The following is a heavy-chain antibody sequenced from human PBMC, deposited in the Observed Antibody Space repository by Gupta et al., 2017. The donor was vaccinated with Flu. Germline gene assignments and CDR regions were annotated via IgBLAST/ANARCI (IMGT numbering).Heavy chain of an antibody. CDR2: IDPSDSYT. J-gene: IGHJ4*02. Sequence: EVQLVQSGAEVKKPGASLRISCKGSGYSFTSYWISWVRQMPGKGLEWMGMIDPSDSYTNYSPSFQGHVTISADKSISTAYLQWSSLKASDTAMYYCARFDYYDSSGYHRTDDYWGQGTLVTGAS. D-gene: IGHD3-22*01. CDR3: ARFDYYDSSGYHRTDDY. CDR1: GYSFTSYW. V-gene: IGHV5-10-1*01.